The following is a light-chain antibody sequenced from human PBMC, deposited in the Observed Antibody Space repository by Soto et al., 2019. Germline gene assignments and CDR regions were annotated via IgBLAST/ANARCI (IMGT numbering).Light chain of an antibody. CDR1: HSLDSY. J-gene: IGKJ3*01. CDR2: DTS. V-gene: IGKV3-11*01. CDR3: QQRSL. Sequence: IVLTQSPATLSLSPGETATLSCRTSHSLDSYFAWYQQRPGQAPRLLIYDTSKRVTGIPARFSGSGSGTDFTLTITGLEPEDFAVYYCQQRSLFGPGTKVLI.